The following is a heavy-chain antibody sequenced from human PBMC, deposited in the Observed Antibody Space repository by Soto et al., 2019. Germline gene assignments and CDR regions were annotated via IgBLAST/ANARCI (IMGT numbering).Heavy chain of an antibody. CDR2: IYYSGST. D-gene: IGHD2-15*01. CDR3: ARRCVVVAATPGCYGMDV. CDR1: GGSISSSSYY. J-gene: IGHJ6*02. Sequence: SSETLSLTCTVSGGSISSSSYYWGWIRQPPGKGLEWIGSIYYSGSTYYDPSLKSRVTISVDTSKNQFSLKLSSVTAADTAVYYCARRCVVVAATPGCYGMDVWGQGTTVTVSS. V-gene: IGHV4-39*01.